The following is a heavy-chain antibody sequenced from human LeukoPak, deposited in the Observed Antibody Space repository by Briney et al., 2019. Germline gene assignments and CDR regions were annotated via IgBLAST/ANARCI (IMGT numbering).Heavy chain of an antibody. Sequence: PGGSLRLSCAASGFTFSSYSMHWVRQAPGKGLEWVSYISSSSSTIYYADSVKGRFTISRDNAKNSLYLQMNSLRDEDTAVYYCARIDSSSWYGDLAYWGQGTLVTVSS. CDR3: ARIDSSSWYGDLAY. CDR1: GFTFSSYS. D-gene: IGHD6-13*01. J-gene: IGHJ4*02. V-gene: IGHV3-48*02. CDR2: ISSSSSTI.